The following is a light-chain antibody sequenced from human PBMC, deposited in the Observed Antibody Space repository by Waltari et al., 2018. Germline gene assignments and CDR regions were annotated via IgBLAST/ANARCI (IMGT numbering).Light chain of an antibody. V-gene: IGLV1-47*01. J-gene: IGLJ2*01. CDR3: ATWDDSLGGHVV. Sequence: QSVLTQPPSASGTPGQAVTISCSGSSSNIGSNYVYWYQQLPGTTPKLLIYMDDQRPSLVPDIFSASESGTTAALAISGLRFEDEAHYYCATWDDSLGGHVVFGGGTKLTVL. CDR2: MDD. CDR1: SSNIGSNY.